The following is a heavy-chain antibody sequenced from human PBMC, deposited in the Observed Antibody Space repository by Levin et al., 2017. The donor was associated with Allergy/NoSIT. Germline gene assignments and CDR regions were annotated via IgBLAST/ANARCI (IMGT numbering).Heavy chain of an antibody. D-gene: IGHD2-15*01. Sequence: GGSLRLSCAASGFTFSNYALHWVRQAPGKGLEWVAFISYDGSNKNYADSMKGRFTVSRDNSKNTVYMQMNSLRAEDTAVYYCAIGGLDHWGQGTLVTVSS. CDR2: ISYDGSNK. CDR3: AIGGLDH. CDR1: GFTFSNYA. V-gene: IGHV3-30-3*01. J-gene: IGHJ4*02.